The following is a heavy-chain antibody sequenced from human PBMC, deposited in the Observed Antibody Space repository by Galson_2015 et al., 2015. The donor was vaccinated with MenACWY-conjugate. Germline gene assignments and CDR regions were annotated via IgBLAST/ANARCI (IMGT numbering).Heavy chain of an antibody. D-gene: IGHD2-2*01. J-gene: IGHJ5*02. CDR3: ANILVGHLTHLNWFDP. CDR1: GYTFTSYG. CDR2: ISAYNGNT. V-gene: IGHV1-18*01. Sequence: AVKVSCKASGYTFTSYGISWVRQAPGQGLEWMGWISAYNGNTNYAQKLQGRVTMTTDTSTSTAYMEMRSLRSDDPAVYYCANILVGHLTHLNWFDPWGQGTLVTVSS.